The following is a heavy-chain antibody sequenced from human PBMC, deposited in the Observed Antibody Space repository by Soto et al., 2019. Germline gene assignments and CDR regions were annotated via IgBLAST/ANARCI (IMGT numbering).Heavy chain of an antibody. Sequence: QVQLQQWGAGLLKPSETLSLTCAVYGGSFSGYYWTWIRPPPGTGLEWIGEINHSGGTNYNPSLKSRVTISVDTSKNQFSLKLTSVTAADTAVYYCARDKITGLFDYWGQGTLVTVSS. CDR2: INHSGGT. D-gene: IGHD2-8*02. J-gene: IGHJ4*02. V-gene: IGHV4-34*01. CDR1: GGSFSGYY. CDR3: ARDKITGLFDY.